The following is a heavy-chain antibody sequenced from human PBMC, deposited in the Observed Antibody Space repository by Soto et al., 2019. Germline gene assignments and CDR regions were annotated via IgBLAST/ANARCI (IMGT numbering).Heavy chain of an antibody. Sequence: GGSLRLSCEASGFTFSDYGMSWVRQAPGKGLEWVSGVSGSGNSATGDRTYYADSVKGRFTISRDNSKSTLYLQMNSLRVEDTAVYYCAKDEKGVIADYFDCWGQGTLVTVSS. J-gene: IGHJ4*02. CDR1: GFTFSDYG. V-gene: IGHV3-23*01. D-gene: IGHD3-10*01. CDR3: AKDEKGVIADYFDC. CDR2: VSGSGNSATGDRT.